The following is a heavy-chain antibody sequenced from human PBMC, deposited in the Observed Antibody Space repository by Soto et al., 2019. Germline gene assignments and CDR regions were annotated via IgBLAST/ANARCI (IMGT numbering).Heavy chain of an antibody. CDR3: VKDRRVTMVRGVIYLDY. D-gene: IGHD3-10*01. CDR1: GFTFSSYA. J-gene: IGHJ4*02. Sequence: HPGGSLRLSCSASGFTFSSYAMHWVRQAPGKGLEYVSAISSNGGSTYYADSVKGRFTISRDNSKNTLYLQMSSLRAEDTAVYYCVKDRRVTMVRGVIYLDYWGQGTLVTVSS. V-gene: IGHV3-64D*06. CDR2: ISSNGGST.